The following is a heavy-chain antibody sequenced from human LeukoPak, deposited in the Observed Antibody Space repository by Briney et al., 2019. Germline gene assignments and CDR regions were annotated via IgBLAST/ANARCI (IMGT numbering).Heavy chain of an antibody. CDR1: GFTFDDYG. J-gene: IGHJ4*02. CDR3: GFRY. CDR2: IYSGGST. V-gene: IGHV3-66*01. Sequence: GGSLRLSCAASGFTFDDYGMSWVRQAPGKGLEWVSVIYSGGSTYYADSVKGRFTISRDNSKNTLYLQMNSLRAEDTAVYYCGFRYWGQGTLVTVSS.